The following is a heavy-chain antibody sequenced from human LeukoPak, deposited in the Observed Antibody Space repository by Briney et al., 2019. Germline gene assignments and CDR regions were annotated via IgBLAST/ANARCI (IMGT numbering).Heavy chain of an antibody. V-gene: IGHV4-34*01. CDR3: ARDHCSSTSCYTDHYFDY. CDR2: IHHSGNT. CDR1: GGSFSGYY. Sequence: SETLSLTCAVYGGSFSGYYWSWIRQPPGKGLEWIATIHHSGNTYYNPSLKSRVTISVDTSKNQFSLKLSSVTAADTAVYYCARDHCSSTSCYTDHYFDYWGQGTLVTVSS. J-gene: IGHJ4*02. D-gene: IGHD2-2*02.